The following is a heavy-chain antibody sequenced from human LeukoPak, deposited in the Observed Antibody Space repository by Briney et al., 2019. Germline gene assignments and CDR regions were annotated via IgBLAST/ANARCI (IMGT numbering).Heavy chain of an antibody. CDR3: ARTMIVVVTPFDY. CDR2: INPSGGST. D-gene: IGHD3-22*01. CDR1: GYTFTSYY. V-gene: IGHV1-46*01. J-gene: IGHJ4*02. Sequence: ASVKVSRKASGYTFTSYYMHWVRQAPGQGLEWVGIINPSGGSTSYAQKLQRRVTMTRDTSTSAVYMELSSLRSEDTAVYYCARTMIVVVTPFDYWGRGTLVTVSS.